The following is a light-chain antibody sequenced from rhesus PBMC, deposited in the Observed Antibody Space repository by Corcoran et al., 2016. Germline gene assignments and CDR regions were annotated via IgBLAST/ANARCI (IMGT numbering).Light chain of an antibody. J-gene: IGKJ4*01. CDR3: MQALQTPLT. CDR1: QSLLHTDGDTY. V-gene: IGKV2-73*01. Sequence: DIVMTQTPPSLPVTPGEPASISCRSSQSLLHTDGDTYLYWYLQKPGQPPRLLIYRVSNRFSGVPDRVSGSGRGTDFTLKISRVKAEDGGVYYCMQALQTPLTFGGGTKVEIK. CDR2: RVS.